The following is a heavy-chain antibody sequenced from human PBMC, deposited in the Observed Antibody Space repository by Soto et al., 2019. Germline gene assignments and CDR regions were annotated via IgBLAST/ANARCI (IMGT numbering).Heavy chain of an antibody. CDR3: ARDRGYDILTGYYYDYYYGMDV. Sequence: SETLSLTCTVSGGSISSYYWSWIRQPPGKGLEWIGYIYYSGSTNYNPSLKSRVTISVDTSKNQFSLKLSSVTAADTAVYYCARDRGYDILTGYYYDYYYGMDVWGQGTTVTVSS. CDR2: IYYSGST. J-gene: IGHJ6*02. V-gene: IGHV4-59*01. CDR1: GGSISSYY. D-gene: IGHD3-9*01.